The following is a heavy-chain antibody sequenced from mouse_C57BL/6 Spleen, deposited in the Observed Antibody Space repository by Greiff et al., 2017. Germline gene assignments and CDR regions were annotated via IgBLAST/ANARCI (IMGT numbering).Heavy chain of an antibody. Sequence: QVQLQQSGAELVRPGASVTLSCKASGYTFTDYEMHWVKQTPVHGLEWIGAIDPETGGTAYNQKFKGKAILTADKSSSTAYMELRSLTSEDSAVYYCYSNYLRDYFDYWGQGTTLTVSS. J-gene: IGHJ2*01. CDR2: IDPETGGT. V-gene: IGHV1-15*01. CDR1: GYTFTDYE. D-gene: IGHD2-5*01. CDR3: YSNYLRDYFDY.